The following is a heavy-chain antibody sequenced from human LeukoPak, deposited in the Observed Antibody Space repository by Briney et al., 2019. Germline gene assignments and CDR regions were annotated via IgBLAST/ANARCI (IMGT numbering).Heavy chain of an antibody. J-gene: IGHJ4*02. CDR2: IWYDGSNK. CDR3: AKGSYDFWSGYARYFDY. CDR1: GFTFSSYG. V-gene: IGHV3-33*06. Sequence: GGSLRLSCAASGFTFSSYGMHWVRQAPGKGLEWVAVIWYDGSNKYYADSVKGRFTISRDNSKNTLYLQMNSLRAEDTAVYYCAKGSYDFWSGYARYFDYWGQGTLVTVSS. D-gene: IGHD3-3*01.